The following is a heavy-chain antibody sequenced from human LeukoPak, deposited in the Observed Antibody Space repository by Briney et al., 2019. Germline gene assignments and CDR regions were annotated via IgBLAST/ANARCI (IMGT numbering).Heavy chain of an antibody. D-gene: IGHD5-12*01. CDR1: GYTFTSYA. CDR3: ARCRVATKIYGMDV. V-gene: IGHV1-3*01. J-gene: IGHJ6*02. CDR2: INAGNGNT. Sequence: ASVNVSCKASGYTFTSYAMHWVRQAPGQRLEWMGWINAGNGNTKYSQKFQGRVTITRDTSASTAYMELSSLRSEDTAVYYCARCRVATKIYGMDVWGQGTTVTVSS.